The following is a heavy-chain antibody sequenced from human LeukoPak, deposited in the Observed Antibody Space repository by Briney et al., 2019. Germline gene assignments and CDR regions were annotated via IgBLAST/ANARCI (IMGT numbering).Heavy chain of an antibody. Sequence: GGSLRLSCAASGFTFSDQYMTWIRQAPGKGLEWVAQISSRSNDINYADSVKGRFTISRDNTKNSVYLQMNSLRVEDTAVYYCTKGGYNTSWYWFFWGQGALVIVSS. CDR1: GFTFSDQY. CDR3: TKGGYNTSWYWFF. D-gene: IGHD2-8*02. CDR2: ISSRSNDI. J-gene: IGHJ4*02. V-gene: IGHV3-11*06.